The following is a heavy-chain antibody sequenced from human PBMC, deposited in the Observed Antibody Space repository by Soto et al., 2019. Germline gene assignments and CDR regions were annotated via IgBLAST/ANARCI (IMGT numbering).Heavy chain of an antibody. CDR3: AHRNVDDFWIGYSWNP. CDR2: IYWDDDK. Sequence: QITLKESGPTLVKPTQTLTLTCTFSGFSLSTSGVGVGWIRQHPGKALEWLALIYWDDDKRYSPSLKSRLTITKSTSKYQVVLTMTNMDPVDTATYYCAHRNVDDFWIGYSWNPGGQGTLVTVSS. CDR1: GFSLSTSGVG. V-gene: IGHV2-5*02. J-gene: IGHJ5*02. D-gene: IGHD3-3*01.